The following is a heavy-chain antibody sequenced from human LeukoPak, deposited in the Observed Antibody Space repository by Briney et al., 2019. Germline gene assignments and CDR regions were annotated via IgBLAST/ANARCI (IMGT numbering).Heavy chain of an antibody. Sequence: PGGSLRLSCAASGFTLSSYGMHWVRQAPGKGLEWVAVISYDGSNKYYADSVKGRFTISRDNSKNTLYLQMNSLRAEDTAVYYCAKDATEIVVVPAALDYWGQGTLVTVSS. J-gene: IGHJ4*02. CDR3: AKDATEIVVVPAALDY. D-gene: IGHD2-2*01. CDR1: GFTLSSYG. CDR2: ISYDGSNK. V-gene: IGHV3-30*18.